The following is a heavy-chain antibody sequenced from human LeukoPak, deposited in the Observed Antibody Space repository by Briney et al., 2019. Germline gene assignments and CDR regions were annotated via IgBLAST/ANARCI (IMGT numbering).Heavy chain of an antibody. V-gene: IGHV3-23*01. CDR1: GFTFSSYA. J-gene: IGHJ4*02. CDR2: ISGSGGST. D-gene: IGHD3-3*01. CDR3: AKVLQGGITIFGAVIIPQYYFDY. Sequence: GRSLRLSCAASGFTFSSYAMHWVRQAPGKGLEWVSAISGSGGSTYYADSVKGRFTISRDNSKNTLYLQMNSLRAEDTAVYYCAKVLQGGITIFGAVIIPQYYFDYWGQGTLVTVSS.